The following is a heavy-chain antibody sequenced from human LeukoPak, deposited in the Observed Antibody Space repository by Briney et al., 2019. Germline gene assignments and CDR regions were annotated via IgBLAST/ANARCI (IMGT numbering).Heavy chain of an antibody. V-gene: IGHV3-7*01. CDR2: IKKDGSEQ. CDR3: ARVWCGTSTCSSFFDY. Sequence: PGGSLRLSCAASGFTSSSYWMSWVRQAPGKGLEWVANIKKDGSEQYYVDSVKGRFTISRDNAKNSLYLQMNSLRAEDKAVYYCARVWCGTSTCSSFFDYWGRGILVTVSS. J-gene: IGHJ4*02. CDR1: GFTSSSYW. D-gene: IGHD3-3*01.